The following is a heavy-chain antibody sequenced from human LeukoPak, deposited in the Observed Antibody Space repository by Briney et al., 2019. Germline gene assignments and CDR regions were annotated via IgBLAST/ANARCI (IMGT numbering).Heavy chain of an antibody. D-gene: IGHD3-22*01. V-gene: IGHV4-39*01. CDR2: IYYSGST. J-gene: IGHJ5*02. CDR1: SGSISSSSYY. Sequence: PSETLSLTCTVSSGSISSSSYYWGWIRQPPGKGLEWIGSIYYSGSTYYNPSLKSRVTISVDTSKNQFSLKLSSVTAADTAVYYCARHFGITMIVVWFDPWGQGTLVTVSS. CDR3: ARHFGITMIVVWFDP.